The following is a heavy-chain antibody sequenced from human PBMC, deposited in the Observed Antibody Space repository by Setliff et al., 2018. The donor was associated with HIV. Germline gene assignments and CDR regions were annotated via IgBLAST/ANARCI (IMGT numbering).Heavy chain of an antibody. V-gene: IGHV1-18*01. CDR2: ISTHNDDT. CDR3: VKEYHTEVTDTRVANYFDY. D-gene: IGHD4-4*01. J-gene: IGHJ4*02. CDR1: GYTFTTYA. Sequence: GASVKVSCKASGYTFTTYAISWVRQAPGQGLEWMGWISTHNDDTDYAQKFQGRVTMTRDTSTSTVYMELSSLRSEDTAIYYCVKEYHTEVTDTRVANYFDYWGQGTLVTVSS.